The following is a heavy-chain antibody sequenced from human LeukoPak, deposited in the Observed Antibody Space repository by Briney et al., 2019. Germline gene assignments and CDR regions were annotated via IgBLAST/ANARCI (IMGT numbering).Heavy chain of an antibody. J-gene: IGHJ4*02. D-gene: IGHD3-22*01. CDR1: GYSFTSYW. Sequence: GESLKISCKGSGYSFTSYWIGWVRQMPGKGLEWMGITYPGDSDTKYSPSFQGQVTISADKSISAAYLQWSSLKASDTAMYYCARLVGGGYDSSGYYFDYWGQGTLVTVSS. CDR2: TYPGDSDT. V-gene: IGHV5-51*01. CDR3: ARLVGGGYDSSGYYFDY.